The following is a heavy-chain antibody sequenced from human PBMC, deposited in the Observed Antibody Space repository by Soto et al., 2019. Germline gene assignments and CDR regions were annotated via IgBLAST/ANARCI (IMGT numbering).Heavy chain of an antibody. J-gene: IGHJ5*02. Sequence: GGSLRLSCAASGFTFNDYAMHWVRQAPGKGLEWVSGISWNSGSIVYADSVKGRFTISRDNAKNSLYLQMNSLRAEDTALYYCAKAAYSGYDDNWFDPWGQGTLVTVSS. D-gene: IGHD5-12*01. CDR3: AKAAYSGYDDNWFDP. CDR2: ISWNSGSI. V-gene: IGHV3-9*01. CDR1: GFTFNDYA.